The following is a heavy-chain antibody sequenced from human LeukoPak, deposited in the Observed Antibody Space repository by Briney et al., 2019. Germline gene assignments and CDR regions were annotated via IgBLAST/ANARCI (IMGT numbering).Heavy chain of an antibody. CDR3: ARETPDSSGWD. J-gene: IGHJ4*02. CDR2: IKQDGSRK. CDR1: GFNFNNYG. D-gene: IGHD6-19*01. Sequence: GGSLRLSCAASGFNFNNYGMHWVRQAPGKGLEWVANIKQDGSRKYYVDSVKGRFTISRDNAKNSLSLQMNSLRAEDTAVYYCARETPDSSGWDWGQGTLVTVSS. V-gene: IGHV3-7*01.